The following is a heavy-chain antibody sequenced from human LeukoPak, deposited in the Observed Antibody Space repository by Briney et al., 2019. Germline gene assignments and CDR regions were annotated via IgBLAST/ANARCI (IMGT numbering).Heavy chain of an antibody. CDR3: ARGGSWFAP. V-gene: IGHV3-7*01. CDR2: IKEGGSEK. CDR1: GFTFSVYW. Sequence: PGGSLRLSCVASGFTFSVYWMSWVRQAPGKGLEWVANIKEGGSEKYYVDSVKGRFTISRDNAKNSLYLQMSSLRAEDTAVYYCARGGSWFAPWGQGTLVAVSS. D-gene: IGHD3-10*01. J-gene: IGHJ5*02.